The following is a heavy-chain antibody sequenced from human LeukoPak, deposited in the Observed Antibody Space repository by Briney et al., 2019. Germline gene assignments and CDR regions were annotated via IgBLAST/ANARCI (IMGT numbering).Heavy chain of an antibody. CDR2: ISSSGRTI. D-gene: IGHD5-18*01. CDR3: TRPQPYDY. V-gene: IGHV3-48*01. Sequence: LSGGSLRLSCTASGFTFRSYSMNWVRQAPGKGLEWVSYISSSGRTIYSADPVKGRFTNSRDNAKNSLFLQMNSLRAEDMAGYYCTRPQPYDYWGQGTLVTVSS. CDR1: GFTFRSYS. J-gene: IGHJ4*02.